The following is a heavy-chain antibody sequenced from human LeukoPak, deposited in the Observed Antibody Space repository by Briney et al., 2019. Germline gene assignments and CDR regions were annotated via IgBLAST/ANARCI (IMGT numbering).Heavy chain of an antibody. CDR1: GFTFTSSA. J-gene: IGHJ4*02. CDR2: IVVGSGNT. CDR3: AASPYYDFWSGFPGPLDY. Sequence: SVKVSCKASGFTFTSSAVQWVRQARGQRLEWIGWIVVGSGNTNYAQKFQERVTITRDMSTSTAYMELSSLRSEDTAVYYCAASPYYDFWSGFPGPLDYWGQGTLVTVSS. D-gene: IGHD3-3*01. V-gene: IGHV1-58*01.